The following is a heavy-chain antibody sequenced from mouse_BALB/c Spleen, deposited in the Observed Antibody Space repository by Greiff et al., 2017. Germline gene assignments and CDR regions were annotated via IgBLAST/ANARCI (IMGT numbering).Heavy chain of an antibody. V-gene: IGHV2-9*02. Sequence: VQLQQSGPGLVAPSQSLSITCTVSGFSLTSYGVHWVRQPPGKGLEWLGVIWAGGSTNYNSALMSRMSISKDNSKSQVFLKMNSLQTDDTAMYYCARDTHLLSRVAMDYWGQGTSVTVSS. CDR3: ARDTHLLSRVAMDY. CDR1: GFSLTSYG. J-gene: IGHJ4*01. D-gene: IGHD2-1*01. CDR2: IWAGGST.